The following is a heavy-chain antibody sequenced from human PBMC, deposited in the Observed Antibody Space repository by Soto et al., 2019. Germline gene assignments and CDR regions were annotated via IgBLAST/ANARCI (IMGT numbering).Heavy chain of an antibody. D-gene: IGHD2-21*02. Sequence: EVQLVESGGGLVKPGGSLRLSCAASGFTFSDAWMSWVRLAPGKGLEWVGRIRSKTDGGTTDYAAPVKGRFTISRDDSKNTLYLQRNSLKTEDTAVYYCTKDLYCGGDCYQDYWGQGTLVTVSS. CDR3: TKDLYCGGDCYQDY. CDR2: IRSKTDGGTT. J-gene: IGHJ4*02. CDR1: GFTFSDAW. V-gene: IGHV3-15*01.